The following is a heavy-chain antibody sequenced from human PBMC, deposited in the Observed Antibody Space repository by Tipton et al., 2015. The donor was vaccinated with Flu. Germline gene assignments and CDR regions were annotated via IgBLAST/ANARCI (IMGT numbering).Heavy chain of an antibody. CDR3: ARAQSSVWAGYYYGLDV. CDR2: IYTSGST. CDR1: GASISTGDYY. D-gene: IGHD6-19*01. V-gene: IGHV4-61*02. Sequence: TLSLTCTVSGASISTGDYYWSWIRQPAGKGLEWIGRIYTSGSTNYNPSLKSRVTISVDTSKNHFSLEMTSVTASDTAVYFCARAQSSVWAGYYYGLDVWGQGTTVTVSS. J-gene: IGHJ6*02.